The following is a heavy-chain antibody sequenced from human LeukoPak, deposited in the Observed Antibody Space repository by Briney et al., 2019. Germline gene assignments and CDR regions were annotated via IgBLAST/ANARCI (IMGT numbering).Heavy chain of an antibody. CDR1: GGSISSYY. CDR2: IYYDGST. J-gene: IGHJ6*02. D-gene: IGHD2-2*02. CDR3: ARVRYCSSTSCYNGMDV. Sequence: SETLSLTCTVSGGSISSYYWSWIRQPPGKGLEWIGSIYYDGSTNYNPSLKSRVTISLDTPKNQFSLKLSSVTAADTAVYYCARVRYCSSTSCYNGMDVWGQGTTVTVSS. V-gene: IGHV4-59*12.